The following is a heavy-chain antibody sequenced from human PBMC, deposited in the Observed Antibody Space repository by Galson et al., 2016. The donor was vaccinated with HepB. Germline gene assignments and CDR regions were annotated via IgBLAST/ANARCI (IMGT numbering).Heavy chain of an antibody. J-gene: IGHJ6*02. CDR3: TGTNPVGPIYYYYYFNMDV. Sequence: SVKVSCKASGYTFTTYAIHWVRQAPGQRLEWMGWINGGNGNTKYSQNLQGRVTLTRDTSASTAYMELSSLTSEDTAVYYCTGTNPVGPIYYYYYFNMDVWGQGTTVTVSS. D-gene: IGHD1-26*01. CDR2: INGGNGNT. V-gene: IGHV1-3*01. CDR1: GYTFTTYA.